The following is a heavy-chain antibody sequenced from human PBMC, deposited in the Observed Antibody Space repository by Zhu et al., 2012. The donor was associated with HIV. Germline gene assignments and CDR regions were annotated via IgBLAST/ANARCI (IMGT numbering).Heavy chain of an antibody. D-gene: IGHD3-10*01. CDR2: INHSGST. CDR3: ASSFYFGPGSRPKRFYFDY. V-gene: IGHV4-34*01. CDR1: GGSFSGYY. Sequence: QVQLHQWGAGLLKPSETLSLTCAVYGGSFSGYYWSWIRQPPGKGLEWIGEINHSGSTNYNPSLKSRVTISVDTSKKQFSLKLSSVTAADTAVYYCASSFYFGPGSRPKRFYFDYVGPGNPGHRLL. J-gene: IGHJ4*02.